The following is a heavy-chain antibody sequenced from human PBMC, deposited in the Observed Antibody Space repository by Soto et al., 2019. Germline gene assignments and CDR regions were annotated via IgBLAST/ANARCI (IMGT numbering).Heavy chain of an antibody. D-gene: IGHD2-15*01. CDR3: ASISSRYCSGGTCYRPIDY. J-gene: IGHJ4*02. V-gene: IGHV4-30-2*01. Sequence: QLQLQESGSGLVKPSQTLSLTCAVSGGSINSGGYSWSWIRQPPGKGLEWIGYIYHSATYYNPSLKSRVTISVDRSKNQFSLKLSSVTAADPAVYYCASISSRYCSGGTCYRPIDYWGQGTLVTVSS. CDR1: GGSINSGGYS. CDR2: IYHSAT.